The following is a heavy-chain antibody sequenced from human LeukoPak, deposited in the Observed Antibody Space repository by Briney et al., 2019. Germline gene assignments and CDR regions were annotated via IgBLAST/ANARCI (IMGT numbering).Heavy chain of an antibody. Sequence: ASVKVSCKVSGYTLTELSMHWVRQAPGQGLEWMGIINPSGGNTGYAQKFQGRVIMTRDTSTSTVYMELSRLRSEDTAVYYCAREVGIRGHFDYWGRGTLVTVSS. CDR2: INPSGGNT. CDR3: AREVGIRGHFDY. V-gene: IGHV1-46*01. J-gene: IGHJ4*02. D-gene: IGHD1-26*01. CDR1: GYTLTELS.